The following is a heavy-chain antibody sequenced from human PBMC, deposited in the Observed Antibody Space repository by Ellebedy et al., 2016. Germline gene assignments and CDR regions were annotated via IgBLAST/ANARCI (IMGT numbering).Heavy chain of an antibody. J-gene: IGHJ5*02. CDR3: ARDTRDGVGSSEAYYDP. V-gene: IGHV3-23*01. Sequence: GESLKISXAASGFTFSSYAMTWVRQAPGKGLEWVSGISGSGGSTYYADSVKGRLTISRDNSKNTLYLQMNSLRAEDTAVYYCARDTRDGVGSSEAYYDPWGQGTLVTVSS. CDR1: GFTFSSYA. CDR2: ISGSGGST. D-gene: IGHD1-26*01.